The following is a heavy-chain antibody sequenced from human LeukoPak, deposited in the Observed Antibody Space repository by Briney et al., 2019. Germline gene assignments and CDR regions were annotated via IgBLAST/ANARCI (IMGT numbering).Heavy chain of an antibody. Sequence: PGGSLRLSCAASGFTFSSYSMNWVRQAPGKGLEWVSSISSSSSYIYYADSVKGRFTISRDNAKNSLYLQMNSLRAEDTAVYYCARDDYGDYGILDYWGQGTLVTVSS. D-gene: IGHD4-17*01. CDR2: ISSSSSYI. V-gene: IGHV3-21*01. J-gene: IGHJ4*02. CDR3: ARDDYGDYGILDY. CDR1: GFTFSSYS.